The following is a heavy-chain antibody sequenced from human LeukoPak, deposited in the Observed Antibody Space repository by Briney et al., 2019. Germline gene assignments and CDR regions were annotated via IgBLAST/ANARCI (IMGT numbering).Heavy chain of an antibody. CDR1: GLSFSSYG. CDR3: ATGTLPQDY. J-gene: IGHJ4*02. V-gene: IGHV3-23*01. CDR2: ISGSGGST. D-gene: IGHD2/OR15-2a*01. Sequence: GGSLRLSCAASGLSFSSYGMHWVRQAPGKGLEWVSAISGSGGSTYYADSVKGRFTISRDNSKNTLYLQMNSLRAEDTALYYCATGTLPQDYWGQGTLVTVSS.